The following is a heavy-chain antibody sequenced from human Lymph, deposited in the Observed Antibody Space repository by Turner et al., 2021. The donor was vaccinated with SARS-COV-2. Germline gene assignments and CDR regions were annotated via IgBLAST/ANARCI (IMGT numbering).Heavy chain of an antibody. CDR2: IYYSGST. CDR3: ARQRLTRYGMDV. J-gene: IGHJ6*02. Sequence: QLQLQESGPGLVKPSETLSLTCTVSGGSISSSNYYWGWIRQPPGMGLEWIGTIYYSGSTYYNPSLKSRITISVDTSKNQFSLKLSSVTAADTAVYYCARQRLTRYGMDVWGQGTTVTVSS. V-gene: IGHV4-39*01. D-gene: IGHD2-21*02. CDR1: GGSISSSNYY.